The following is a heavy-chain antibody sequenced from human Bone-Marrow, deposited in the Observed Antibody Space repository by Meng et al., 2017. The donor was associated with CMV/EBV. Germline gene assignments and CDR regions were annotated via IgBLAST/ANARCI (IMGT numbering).Heavy chain of an antibody. CDR3: VTDRYCTSGHCYGTSRDAFDM. J-gene: IGHJ3*02. CDR1: GGSFIGNY. D-gene: IGHD2-8*01. V-gene: IGHV4-34*01. Sequence: GSLRLSCAVYGGSFIGNYWSWIRQSPGEGLEWIGDINHSGSTDYNPSLTSRVTISADRSKNQFSVKLSSVTAADTAVYYCVTDRYCTSGHCYGTSRDAFDMWGRGTMVTVSS. CDR2: INHSGST.